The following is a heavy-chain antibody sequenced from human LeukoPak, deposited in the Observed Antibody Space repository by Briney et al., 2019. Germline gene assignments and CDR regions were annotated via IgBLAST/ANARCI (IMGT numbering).Heavy chain of an antibody. J-gene: IGHJ4*02. D-gene: IGHD6-13*01. V-gene: IGHV3-66*01. CDR1: GFTVSSNY. CDR3: ASIAAAGFYFDY. Sequence: GGSLRLSCAASGFTVSSNYMSWVRQAPGKGLEWVSVIYSGGSTYYADSVKGRFTISRDNSKNTLYLQMNSLRAEDTAVYYCASIAAAGFYFDYWGQGTLVTVSS. CDR2: IYSGGST.